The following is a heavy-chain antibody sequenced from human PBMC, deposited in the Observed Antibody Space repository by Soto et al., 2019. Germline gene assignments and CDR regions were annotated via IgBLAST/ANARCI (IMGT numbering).Heavy chain of an antibody. Sequence: QVQLVESGGGVVQPGTSLRLSCAASGFTFSSHGMHWVRQAPGKGLEWVAVIQFDGSKTYYADSVKGRFTISRDNSKNTLYLQMNSLRTEDSAVYYCANDVDNTWSLGHGMDVWGQGTTVTVSS. CDR3: ANDVDNTWSLGHGMDV. J-gene: IGHJ6*02. V-gene: IGHV3-30*18. CDR2: IQFDGSKT. CDR1: GFTFSSHG. D-gene: IGHD5-12*01.